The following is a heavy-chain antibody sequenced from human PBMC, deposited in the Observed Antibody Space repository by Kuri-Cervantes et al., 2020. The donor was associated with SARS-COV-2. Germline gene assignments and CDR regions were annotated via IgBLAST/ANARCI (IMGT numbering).Heavy chain of an antibody. V-gene: IGHV4-4*07. CDR1: GGSIKSYY. D-gene: IGHD2-2*01. Sequence: SETLSLTCTVSGGSIKSYYWSWIRQPPGKGLEWIGRIYTSGSTNYNPSLKSRVTMSVDTSKNQFSLKLSSVTAADTAVYYCARSRYCSSTSCYGYYYYYYGMGVWGQGTTVTVSS. CDR3: ARSRYCSSTSCYGYYYYYYGMGV. CDR2: IYTSGST. J-gene: IGHJ6*02.